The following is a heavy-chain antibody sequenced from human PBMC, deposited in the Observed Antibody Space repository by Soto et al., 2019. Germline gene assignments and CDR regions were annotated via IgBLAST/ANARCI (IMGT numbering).Heavy chain of an antibody. V-gene: IGHV3-30*18. CDR2: ISYDGSNK. CDR3: AKEAGYSSGWYHY. Sequence: GGSLRLSCAASGFTFISYGMHWGRQAPGKGLEWVAVISYDGSNKYYADSVKGRFTISRDNSKNTLYLQMNSLRAEDTAVYYCAKEAGYSSGWYHYWGQGTLVTVSS. D-gene: IGHD6-19*01. CDR1: GFTFISYG. J-gene: IGHJ4*02.